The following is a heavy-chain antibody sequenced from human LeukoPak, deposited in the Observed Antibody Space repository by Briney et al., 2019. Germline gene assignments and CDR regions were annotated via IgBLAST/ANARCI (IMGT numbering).Heavy chain of an antibody. J-gene: IGHJ4*02. Sequence: GGSLRLSCAASGFTFSSYSMNWVRQAPGKGLEWVSSSSSDSSYIYYADSVKGRFTISRDNAKNSLYLQMNSLRAEDTAVYYCARNYVWGSYSDYWGQGTLVTVSS. D-gene: IGHD3-16*01. CDR3: ARNYVWGSYSDY. CDR2: SSSDSSYI. V-gene: IGHV3-21*01. CDR1: GFTFSSYS.